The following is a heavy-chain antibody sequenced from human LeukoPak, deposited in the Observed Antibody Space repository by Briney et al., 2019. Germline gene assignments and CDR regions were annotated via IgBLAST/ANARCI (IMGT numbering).Heavy chain of an antibody. V-gene: IGHV4-59*08. CDR1: GGSISSYY. J-gene: IGHJ6*02. CDR2: IYYSGNT. Sequence: SETLSLTCTVSGGSISSYYWSWIRQPPGKGLEWIGYIYYSGNTNYNPSLKSRVTMSVDTSKNQFSLKLTSVTAADTAVYYCARHPDYYYYGMDVWGQGTTVTVSS. CDR3: ARHPDYYYYGMDV.